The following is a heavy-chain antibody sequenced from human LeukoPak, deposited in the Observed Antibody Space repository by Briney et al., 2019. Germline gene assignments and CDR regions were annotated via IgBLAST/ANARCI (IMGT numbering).Heavy chain of an antibody. V-gene: IGHV3-23*01. Sequence: GGSLRLSCAASGFTFSSYAMSWVRQAPGKGLEWASAISGSGGSTYYADSVKGRFTISRDNSKSTLYLQMNSLRAEDTAVYYCAKDLGYSSSWLNWFDPWGQGTLVTVSS. D-gene: IGHD6-13*01. CDR3: AKDLGYSSSWLNWFDP. CDR2: ISGSGGST. J-gene: IGHJ5*02. CDR1: GFTFSSYA.